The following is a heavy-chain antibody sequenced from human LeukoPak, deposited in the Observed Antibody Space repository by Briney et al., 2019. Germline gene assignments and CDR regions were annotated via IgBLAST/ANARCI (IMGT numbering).Heavy chain of an antibody. J-gene: IGHJ4*02. CDR2: VSSGGRNT. D-gene: IGHD6-19*01. CDR3: ARDSNGLAY. Sequence: GGSLTLSCAASGFTFCSHRMHLVRQARGKALVGVPCVSSGGRNTNYAVSVKVRITISKDNATSTLYLQMSSLRAEDTAVYYCARDSNGLAYWGLGTRVSVSS. CDR1: GFTFCSHR. V-gene: IGHV3-74*01.